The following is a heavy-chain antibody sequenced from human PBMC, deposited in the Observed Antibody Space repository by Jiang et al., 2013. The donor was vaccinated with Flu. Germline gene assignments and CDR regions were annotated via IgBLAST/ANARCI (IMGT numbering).Heavy chain of an antibody. J-gene: IGHJ4*02. Sequence: LEWMGIMHVGYSDTRYSPSFQGQVTLSADKSINTAYLQWSRLQASDTAMYYCALAIDGNFYFDYWGQGTLVTVSS. V-gene: IGHV5-51*01. CDR2: MHVGYSDT. CDR3: ALAIDGNFYFDY. D-gene: IGHD5-24*01.